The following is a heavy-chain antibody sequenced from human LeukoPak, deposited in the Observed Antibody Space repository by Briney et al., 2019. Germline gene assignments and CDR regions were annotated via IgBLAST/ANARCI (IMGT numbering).Heavy chain of an antibody. V-gene: IGHV3-7*01. D-gene: IGHD6-19*01. CDR2: MRQDGNEK. CDR3: ARDLGYSSGPNY. CDR1: GFTFSSYW. Sequence: GGSLRLSCVASGFTFSSYWMTWVRQAPGKGLEWVANMRQDGNEKYYVDSVRGRFTISRDNAKNSLYLQMNSLRAEDTAVYYCARDLGYSSGPNYWGQGTRVTVSS. J-gene: IGHJ4*02.